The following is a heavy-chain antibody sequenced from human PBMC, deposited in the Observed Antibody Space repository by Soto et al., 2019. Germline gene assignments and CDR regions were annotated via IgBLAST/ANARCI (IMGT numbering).Heavy chain of an antibody. CDR2: ISWNGGNI. V-gene: IGHV3-9*01. Sequence: EVQLVESGGGLVQPGRSLRLSCAASGFTFDDYAMHWVRHAPGKGLEWVSGISWNGGNIGYADSVKGRFTISRDNAKNSLYLQMNSLRAEVTALYYCAKGGYDSSPYYYASFDYWGQGNLVTVSS. D-gene: IGHD3-22*01. CDR1: GFTFDDYA. CDR3: AKGGYDSSPYYYASFDY. J-gene: IGHJ4*02.